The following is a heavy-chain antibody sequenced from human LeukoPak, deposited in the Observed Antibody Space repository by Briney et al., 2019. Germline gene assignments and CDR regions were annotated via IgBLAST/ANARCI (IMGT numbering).Heavy chain of an antibody. CDR2: IHPNSSGT. D-gene: IGHD3/OR15-3a*01. V-gene: IGHV1-2*02. Sequence: ASVKVSCKASGYTFTGYYMHRLRQAPGQGLEWMGWIHPNSSGTNHAQKVQGRFTMSRDTSISTAYMELSRLRSDDTAVYYCARDRPLDADDYYGFYYFDYWGQGTLVTVSS. J-gene: IGHJ4*02. CDR3: ARDRPLDADDYYGFYYFDY. CDR1: GYTFTGYY.